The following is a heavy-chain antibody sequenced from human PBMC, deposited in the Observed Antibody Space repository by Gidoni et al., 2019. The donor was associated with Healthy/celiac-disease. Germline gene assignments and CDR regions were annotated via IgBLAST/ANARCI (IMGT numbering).Heavy chain of an antibody. CDR2: IFSNDEK. J-gene: IGHJ4*02. CDR1: GFSLRNARMG. V-gene: IGHV2-26*01. CDR3: ARETYYYDSSGYLFLYYFDY. Sequence: QVTLKESGPVLVKPTETLTLTCTVSGFSLRNARMGVSWIRQPPGKALEWLAHIFSNDEKSYSTSLKSRLTISKDTSKSQVVLTMTNMDPVDTATYYCARETYYYDSSGYLFLYYFDYWGQGTLVTVSS. D-gene: IGHD3-22*01.